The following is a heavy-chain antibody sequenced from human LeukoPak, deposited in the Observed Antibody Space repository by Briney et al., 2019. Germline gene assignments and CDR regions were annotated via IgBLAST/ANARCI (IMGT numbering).Heavy chain of an antibody. J-gene: IGHJ3*02. CDR1: GYTFTSYA. D-gene: IGHD3-22*01. CDR3: ARVVRKHYYDSSGYYYGNAFDI. Sequence: ASVKVSCKASGYTFTSYAMNWVRQAPGQGLEWMGWINTNTGNPTYAQGFTGRFVFSLDTSVSTAYLQISSLKAEDTAVYYCARVVRKHYYDSSGYYYGNAFDIWGQGTMVTVSS. CDR2: INTNTGNP. V-gene: IGHV7-4-1*02.